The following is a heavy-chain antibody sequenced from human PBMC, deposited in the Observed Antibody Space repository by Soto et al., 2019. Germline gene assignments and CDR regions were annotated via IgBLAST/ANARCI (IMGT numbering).Heavy chain of an antibody. D-gene: IGHD6-19*01. CDR1: GYSFIRSW. Sequence: GESVKISCGGSGYSFIRSWIGWVRQMPGKGLERMGIIYPCDSDTRCRPSFQGQVTISADKSITTTYLQWSSLKASDTAIYYCARLFDTSGWYDYWGQGTLVTVSS. V-gene: IGHV5-51*01. J-gene: IGHJ4*02. CDR3: ARLFDTSGWYDY. CDR2: IYPCDSDT.